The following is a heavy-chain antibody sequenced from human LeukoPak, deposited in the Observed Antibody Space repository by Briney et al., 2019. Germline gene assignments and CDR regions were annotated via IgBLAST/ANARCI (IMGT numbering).Heavy chain of an antibody. D-gene: IGHD3-3*01. CDR3: ARPGLEWSPYYYMDV. CDR1: GFTFSSYW. V-gene: IGHV3-7*01. J-gene: IGHJ6*03. Sequence: HRGSLRLSCAASGFTFSSYWMSWVRQAPGKGLEWVANIKQDGSEKYYVDSVKGRFTISRDNAKNSLYLQMNSLRAEDTAVYYCARPGLEWSPYYYMDVWGKGTTVTVSS. CDR2: IKQDGSEK.